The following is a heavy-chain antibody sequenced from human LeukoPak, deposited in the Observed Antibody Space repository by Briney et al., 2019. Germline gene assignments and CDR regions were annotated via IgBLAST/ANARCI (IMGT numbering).Heavy chain of an antibody. CDR1: GFTFDDYA. CDR3: ARDRRSGELARAFDI. CDR2: ISWNSGSI. V-gene: IGHV3-9*01. D-gene: IGHD1-26*01. Sequence: GGSLRLSCAASGFTFDDYAMHWVRQAPGKGLEWVSGISWNSGSIGYADSVKGRFTISRDNAKNTLYLQMNSLRAEDTAVYYCARDRRSGELARAFDIWGQGTMVTVSS. J-gene: IGHJ3*02.